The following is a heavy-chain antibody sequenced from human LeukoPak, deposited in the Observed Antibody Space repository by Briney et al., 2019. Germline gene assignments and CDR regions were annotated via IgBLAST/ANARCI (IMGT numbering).Heavy chain of an antibody. CDR3: ARGPYDFWSGPFDY. J-gene: IGHJ4*02. V-gene: IGHV1-69*05. D-gene: IGHD3-3*01. CDR2: IIPIFGTA. Sequence: GASVKVSCKASGGTFSSYAISWVRQAPGQGLEWMGGIIPIFGTANYAQKFQGRVTITTDESTSTAYMELSSLRSEDTAVYYCARGPYDFWSGPFDYWGQGTLVTVSS. CDR1: GGTFSSYA.